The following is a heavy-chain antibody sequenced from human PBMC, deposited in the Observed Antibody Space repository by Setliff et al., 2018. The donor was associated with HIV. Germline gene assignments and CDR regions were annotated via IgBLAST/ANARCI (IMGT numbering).Heavy chain of an antibody. CDR2: IYRSGST. CDR1: GDSVTTSSW. Sequence: KSSETLSLTCAVSGDSVTTSSWWSWVRQSPGKGLEWIGEIYRSGSTNYNPSLKSRVTISLDKSKNQFSLKVNSVTAADTAVYYCTRRDNSVSGYYTDHAFDIWGQGTLVTVSS. CDR3: TRRDNSVSGYYTDHAFDI. D-gene: IGHD3-22*01. V-gene: IGHV4-4*02. J-gene: IGHJ3*02.